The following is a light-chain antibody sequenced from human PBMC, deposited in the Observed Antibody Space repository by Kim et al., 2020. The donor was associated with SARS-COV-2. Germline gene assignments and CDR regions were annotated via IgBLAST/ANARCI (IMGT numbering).Light chain of an antibody. Sequence: QSVLTQPPSVSGAPGQTVTIACSGSTSNIGAGYDVHWYQQFPGKAPKLLIHDNNNRPSGVPDRFSGSKSGTSASLAITGLQAEDEADYYCQSYDASLSGSIFGGGTKVTVL. CDR3: QSYDASLSGSI. CDR2: DNN. CDR1: TSNIGAGYD. V-gene: IGLV1-40*01. J-gene: IGLJ2*01.